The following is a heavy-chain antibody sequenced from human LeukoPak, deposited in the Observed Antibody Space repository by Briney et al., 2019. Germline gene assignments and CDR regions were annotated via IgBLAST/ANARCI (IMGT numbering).Heavy chain of an antibody. CDR3: AGHASMGWLRLTHYFDY. Sequence: SETLSLTCAVYGGSFSGYYWSWIRQPPGKGLEWIGEINHSGSTNYNPSLKSRVTISVDTPKNQFSLKLSSVTAADTAVYYCAGHASMGWLRLTHYFDYWGQGTLVTVSS. V-gene: IGHV4-34*01. CDR1: GGSFSGYY. D-gene: IGHD5-12*01. CDR2: INHSGST. J-gene: IGHJ4*02.